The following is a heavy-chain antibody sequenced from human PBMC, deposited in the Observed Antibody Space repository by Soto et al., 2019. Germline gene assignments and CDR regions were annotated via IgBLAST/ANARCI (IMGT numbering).Heavy chain of an antibody. D-gene: IGHD3-10*01. CDR1: GGTFSSYA. J-gene: IGHJ6*02. CDR2: IIPIFGTA. CDR3: ARAGVWFGESHYYYYGMDV. Sequence: SVKVSCKASGGTFSSYAISWVRQAPGQGLEWMGGIIPIFGTANYAQKFQGRVTITADKSTSTAYMELSSLRSEDTAVYYCARAGVWFGESHYYYYGMDVWGQGTTVTVSS. V-gene: IGHV1-69*06.